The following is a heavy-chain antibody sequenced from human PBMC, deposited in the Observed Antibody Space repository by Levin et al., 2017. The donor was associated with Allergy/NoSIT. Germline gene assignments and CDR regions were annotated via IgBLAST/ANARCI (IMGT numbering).Heavy chain of an antibody. Sequence: GGSLRLSCKGSGYSFTSYWIGWVRQMPGKGLEWMGIIYPGDSDTRYSPSFQGQVTISADKSISTAYLQWSSLKASDTAMYYCARHREVPAAKARGYYYYYMDVWGKGTTVTVSS. CDR1: GYSFTSYW. CDR3: ARHREVPAAKARGYYYYYMDV. CDR2: IYPGDSDT. V-gene: IGHV5-51*01. D-gene: IGHD2-2*01. J-gene: IGHJ6*03.